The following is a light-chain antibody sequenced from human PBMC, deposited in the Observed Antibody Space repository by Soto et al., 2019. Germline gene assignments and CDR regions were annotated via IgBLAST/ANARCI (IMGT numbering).Light chain of an antibody. CDR1: QSISIW. CDR3: QQYNRYWT. V-gene: IGKV1-5*01. CDR2: DAS. J-gene: IGKJ1*01. Sequence: DIQMTQSPFTLSASLGDRVTITCRASQSISIWLAWYQQKPGKAPKLLIYDASNLERGVPARFSGSGSGTEFTLTSSRLQPDVFAPDYCQQYNRYWTFGQGTKVEIK.